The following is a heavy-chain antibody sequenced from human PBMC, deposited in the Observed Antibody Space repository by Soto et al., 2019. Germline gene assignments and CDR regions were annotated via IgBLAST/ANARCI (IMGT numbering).Heavy chain of an antibody. CDR1: GFTFSSSW. V-gene: IGHV3-74*01. J-gene: IGHJ4*02. CDR3: AKDSTMVRGRPDY. CDR2: VSGGGSST. Sequence: AGGSLRLSCAASGFTFSSSWMHWVRQAPGKGLVWVSRVSGGGSSTYYADSVKGRFTISRDNAKDTLYLQMNSLRAEDTAVYYCAKDSTMVRGRPDYWGQGTLVTVSS. D-gene: IGHD3-10*01.